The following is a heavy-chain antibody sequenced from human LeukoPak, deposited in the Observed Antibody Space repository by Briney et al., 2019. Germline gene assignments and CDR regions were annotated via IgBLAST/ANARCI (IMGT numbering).Heavy chain of an antibody. CDR1: GFTFNIYD. D-gene: IGHD5-18*01. Sequence: GGSLRLSCLVSGFTFNIYDMHWVRQAPGKGLEWVAFIRHDGSNKYYADSVKGRFTISRDNSKNTLYLQMNSLRAEDTAVYYCAKDLDTALDYWGQGTLVTVSS. CDR2: IRHDGSNK. V-gene: IGHV3-30*02. CDR3: AKDLDTALDY. J-gene: IGHJ4*02.